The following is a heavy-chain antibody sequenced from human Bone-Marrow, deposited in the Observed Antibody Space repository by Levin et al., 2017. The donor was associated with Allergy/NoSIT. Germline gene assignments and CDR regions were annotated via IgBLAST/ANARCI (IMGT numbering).Heavy chain of an antibody. D-gene: IGHD4-23*01. V-gene: IGHV3-9*01. J-gene: IGHJ6*02. CDR2: VSWNSGTI. CDR3: ARHKDYGGNGYYYYGMDV. Sequence: SLKISCAASGFTFTDYAIHWIRQAPGRGLEWVSGVSWNSGTIGYADSVKGRFTISRDNAKNSLYLQINSLRTEDTALYFCARHKDYGGNGYYYYGMDVWGQGTTVTVSS. CDR1: GFTFTDYA.